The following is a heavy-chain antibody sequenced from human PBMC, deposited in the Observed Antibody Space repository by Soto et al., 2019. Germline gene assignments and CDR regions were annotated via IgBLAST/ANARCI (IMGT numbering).Heavy chain of an antibody. Sequence: SETLSLTCTVSGGSISSYYWSWIRQPTGKGLEWIGYIYYSGSTNYNPSLKSRVTISVDTSKNQFSLKPSSVTAADTAVYYCARAHRGCSGGSCYGKVFDYWGQGTLVTVSS. CDR2: IYYSGST. D-gene: IGHD2-15*01. CDR3: ARAHRGCSGGSCYGKVFDY. CDR1: GGSISSYY. V-gene: IGHV4-59*01. J-gene: IGHJ4*02.